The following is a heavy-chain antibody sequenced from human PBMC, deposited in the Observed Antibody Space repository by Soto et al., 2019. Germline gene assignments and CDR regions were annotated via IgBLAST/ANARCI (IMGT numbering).Heavy chain of an antibody. CDR1: GFTFSNYA. CDR2: ISGRGGST. J-gene: IGHJ4*02. D-gene: IGHD3-3*01. V-gene: IGHV3-23*01. Sequence: GGSLRLSCAASGFTFSNYAMSWVRQAPGKGLEWVSTISGRGGSTYYADSVKGRFTISRDNSMNTVYVEMNSLRAEDTAVYYCAKESYYDFFWGQGTLVTVSS. CDR3: AKESYYDFF.